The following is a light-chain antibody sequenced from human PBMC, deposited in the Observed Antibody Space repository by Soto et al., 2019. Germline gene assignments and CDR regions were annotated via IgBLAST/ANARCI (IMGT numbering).Light chain of an antibody. CDR1: SRDIGFFNY. CDR2: EVT. V-gene: IGLV2-14*01. CDR3: SSYTTRSTYV. J-gene: IGLJ1*01. Sequence: SALTPPASVSGSPGQSITISCTGTSRDIGFFNYVSWYQQFPGNAPKLIIFEVTNRPSGVSNRFSASKSGNTASLTISGLQAEDGADYYCSSYTTRSTYVFGTGTKVTVL.